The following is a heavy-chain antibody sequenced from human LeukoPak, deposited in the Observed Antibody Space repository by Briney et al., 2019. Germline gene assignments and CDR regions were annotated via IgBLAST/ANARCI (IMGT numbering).Heavy chain of an antibody. D-gene: IGHD3-22*01. J-gene: IGHJ3*02. CDR3: ARDGDYYDSSVGSLAFDI. CDR1: GYTFTSYY. V-gene: IGHV1-46*01. Sequence: ASVKVSCKASGYTFTSYYMHWVRQAPGQGLEWMGIINPSGGSTSYAQKFQGRVTMTRDTSTSTVYMELSSLRSEDTAVYYCARDGDYYDSSVGSLAFDIWGQGTMVTVSS. CDR2: INPSGGST.